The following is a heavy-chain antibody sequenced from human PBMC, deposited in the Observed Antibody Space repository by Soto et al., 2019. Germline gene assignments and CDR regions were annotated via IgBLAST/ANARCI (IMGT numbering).Heavy chain of an antibody. CDR3: ARMAAAGYYYYYGMDV. J-gene: IGHJ6*02. Sequence: ESGGGLVKPGGSLRLSCAASGFTFSSYSMNWVRQAPGKGLEWVSSISSSSSYIYYADSVKGRFTISRDNAKNSLYLQMNSLRAEDTAVYYCARMAAAGYYYYYGMDVWGQGTTVTVSS. CDR2: ISSSSSYI. CDR1: GFTFSSYS. V-gene: IGHV3-21*01. D-gene: IGHD6-13*01.